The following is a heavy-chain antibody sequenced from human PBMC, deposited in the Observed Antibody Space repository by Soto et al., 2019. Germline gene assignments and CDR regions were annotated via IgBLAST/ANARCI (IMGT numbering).Heavy chain of an antibody. D-gene: IGHD1-1*01. CDR1: GYAFGDYD. J-gene: IGHJ5*01. CDR3: ARMATYGTLNWFDS. CDR2: MNPNSANT. V-gene: IGHV1-8*01. Sequence: QVQLVQSGAEVQRPGASVKVSCRASGYAFGDYDISWVRQAPGQGLEWMGWMNPNSANTGYAQKFQGRVSMTRDMSISTAYMELSRLRPEDTVIYYWARMATYGTLNWFDSWGQGALVTVSS.